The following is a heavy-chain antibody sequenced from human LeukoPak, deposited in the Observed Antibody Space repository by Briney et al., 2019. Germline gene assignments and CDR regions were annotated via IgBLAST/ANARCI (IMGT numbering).Heavy chain of an antibody. Sequence: PSETLSLTCAVSGGSISSSNWWSWVRQPPGKGLEWIGEINHRRSTKYSPSLKSRVTISVDTSKNQFSLRLSSVTAADTAVYYCARRVGRWFGERAYYYNYMDVWGKGTTVTISS. CDR3: ARRVGRWFGERAYYYNYMDV. J-gene: IGHJ6*03. CDR1: GGSISSSNW. V-gene: IGHV4-4*02. D-gene: IGHD3-10*01. CDR2: INHRRST.